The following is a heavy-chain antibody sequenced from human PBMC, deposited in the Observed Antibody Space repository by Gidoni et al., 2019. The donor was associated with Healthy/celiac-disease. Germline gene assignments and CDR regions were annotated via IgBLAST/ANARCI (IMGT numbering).Heavy chain of an antibody. Sequence: QVQLQQWGAGLLKPSETLSLTCAVYGGSFSGYYWSWIRQPPGKGLEWIGEINHSGSTNYNPSLKSRVTISVDTSKNQFSLKLSSVTAADTAVYYCARLNYYDSSGYYTFTYYYYGMDVWGQGTTVTVSS. J-gene: IGHJ6*02. CDR2: INHSGST. V-gene: IGHV4-34*01. CDR1: GGSFSGYY. D-gene: IGHD3-22*01. CDR3: ARLNYYDSSGYYTFTYYYYGMDV.